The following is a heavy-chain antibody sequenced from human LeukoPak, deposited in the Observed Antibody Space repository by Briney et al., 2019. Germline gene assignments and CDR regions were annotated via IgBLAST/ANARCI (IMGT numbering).Heavy chain of an antibody. D-gene: IGHD6-13*01. Sequence: GGSLRLSCAASGFTFSSYWMSWVRQAPGKGLEWVANIKQDGSEKYYVDSVKGRFTISRDNAKNSLYLQMNSLRAEDTAVYYCAEIAAASRLGYWGQGTLVTVSS. J-gene: IGHJ4*02. CDR3: AEIAAASRLGY. CDR1: GFTFSSYW. CDR2: IKQDGSEK. V-gene: IGHV3-7*01.